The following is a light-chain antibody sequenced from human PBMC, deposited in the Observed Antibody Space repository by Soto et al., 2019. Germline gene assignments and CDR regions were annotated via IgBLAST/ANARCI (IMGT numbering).Light chain of an antibody. CDR3: QQYNSYSLWT. CDR1: QSINVW. Sequence: DIQMTQSPSTLSASVGDRVTITCRASQSINVWLAWYQQKPGKAPKLLISDASSLKSGVPSRFSGSGSGTEFTLTISSLQPDDFATYYCQQYNSYSLWTVGQGTKVDIK. J-gene: IGKJ1*01. V-gene: IGKV1-5*01. CDR2: DAS.